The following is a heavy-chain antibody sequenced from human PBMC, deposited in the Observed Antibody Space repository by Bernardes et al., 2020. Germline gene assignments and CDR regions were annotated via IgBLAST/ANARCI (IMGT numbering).Heavy chain of an antibody. Sequence: GGSLRLSCAASGFTFSSYDMHWVRQATGKGLEWVSAIGTAGDTYYPGSVKGRFTISRENAKNSLYLQMNSLRAGDTAVYYCACSRSSGGMDVWGQGTTVTVSS. D-gene: IGHD2-21*01. CDR3: ACSRSSGGMDV. V-gene: IGHV3-13*01. CDR2: IGTAGDT. J-gene: IGHJ6*02. CDR1: GFTFSSYD.